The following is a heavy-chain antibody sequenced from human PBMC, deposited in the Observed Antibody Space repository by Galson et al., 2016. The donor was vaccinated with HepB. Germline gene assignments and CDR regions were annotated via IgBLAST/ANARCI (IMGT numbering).Heavy chain of an antibody. Sequence: SLRLSCAASGFSVSRNYMTWVRQAPGKGLEWVSSIYSDGRTYYADSVKGRFTISRDNSKNPLFLQMNGLRADDTAVYYCARDIYEGAMDVWGKGTTVTVSS. CDR2: IYSDGRT. CDR3: ARDIYEGAMDV. D-gene: IGHD5/OR15-5a*01. V-gene: IGHV3-53*01. J-gene: IGHJ6*03. CDR1: GFSVSRNY.